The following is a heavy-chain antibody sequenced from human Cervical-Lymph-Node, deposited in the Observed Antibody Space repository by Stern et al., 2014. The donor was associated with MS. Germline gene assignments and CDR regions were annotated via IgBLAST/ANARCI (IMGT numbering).Heavy chain of an antibody. Sequence: QVQLQESGPGLVKPSETLSLTRTVSGGSVSSGIYSWSWIRQPPGKGLEWIGYIYHSGSTNYNPSLKSRVTISIDTSKNQFSLNLSSVTAADTAVYYCARDGGTIFGVVILDPWGQGTLVTVSS. CDR2: IYHSGST. J-gene: IGHJ5*02. CDR1: GGSVSSGIYS. CDR3: ARDGGTIFGVVILDP. D-gene: IGHD3-3*01. V-gene: IGHV4-61*01.